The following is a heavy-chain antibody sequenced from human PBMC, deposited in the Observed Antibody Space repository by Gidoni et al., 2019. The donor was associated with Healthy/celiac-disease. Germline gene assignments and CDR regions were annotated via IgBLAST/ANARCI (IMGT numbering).Heavy chain of an antibody. D-gene: IGHD6-13*01. Sequence: WVANIKQDGSEKYYVDSVKGRFTISRDNAKNPLYLQMNSLRAEDTAVYYCARAEGAAAGTFDYWGQGTLVTVSS. CDR3: ARAEGAAAGTFDY. V-gene: IGHV3-7*03. CDR2: IKQDGSEK. J-gene: IGHJ4*02.